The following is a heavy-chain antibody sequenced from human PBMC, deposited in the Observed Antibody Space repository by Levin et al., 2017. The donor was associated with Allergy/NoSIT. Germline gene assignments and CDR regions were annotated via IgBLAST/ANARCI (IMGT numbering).Heavy chain of an antibody. Sequence: SSVKVSCKASGGTFSSYAISWVRQAPGQGLEWMGGIIPIFGTANYAQKFQGRVTITADKSTSTAYMELSSLRSEDTAVYYCARINYVDPNKPFDYWGQGTLVTVSS. V-gene: IGHV1-69*06. J-gene: IGHJ4*02. CDR1: GGTFSSYA. CDR3: ARINYVDPNKPFDY. D-gene: IGHD4-11*01. CDR2: IIPIFGTA.